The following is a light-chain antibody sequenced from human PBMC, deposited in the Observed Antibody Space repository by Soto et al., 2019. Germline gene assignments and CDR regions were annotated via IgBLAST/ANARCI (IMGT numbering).Light chain of an antibody. Sequence: EIVMTQSPATLSVSPGERATLSCRASQSVSSNLAWYQQKPGQAPRLLIYGAFTRATSLPARFSGSGSGTEFTLTISGLQSEDSAVYYCQQYKYWPRTFGQGTKVEI. CDR3: QQYKYWPRT. CDR1: QSVSSN. V-gene: IGKV3-15*01. J-gene: IGKJ1*01. CDR2: GAF.